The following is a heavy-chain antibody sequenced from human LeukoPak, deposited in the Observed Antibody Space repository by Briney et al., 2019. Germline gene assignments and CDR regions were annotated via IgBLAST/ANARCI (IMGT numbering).Heavy chain of an antibody. CDR2: ISGSGGGT. D-gene: IGHD5/OR15-5a*01. J-gene: IGHJ4*02. CDR1: GFTFSTYA. V-gene: IGHV3-23*01. CDR3: AKKSVAVQTSGGVGYFDY. Sequence: PGGSLRLSCAASGFTFSTYAMSWVRQAAGKGLERVSLISGSGGGTYYADSVKGRFTISRDNSKNTLYLQMNSLRAEDTAVYYCAKKSVAVQTSGGVGYFDYWGQGTLVTVSS.